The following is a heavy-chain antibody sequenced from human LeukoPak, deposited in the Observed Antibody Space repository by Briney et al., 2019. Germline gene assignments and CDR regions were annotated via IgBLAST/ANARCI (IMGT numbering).Heavy chain of an antibody. CDR2: INHSGST. D-gene: IGHD6-19*01. CDR3: ARIVRRYSNGWYSD. CDR1: SGSIDSYY. Sequence: PSETLSLTCSVSSGSIDSYYWSWIRQPPGKGLEWIGEINHSGSTNYNPSLKSRVTISEESSKNQFFLNLTSVTAADTAVYYCARIVRRYSNGWYSDWGPGTLVIVPS. J-gene: IGHJ4*02. V-gene: IGHV4-34*01.